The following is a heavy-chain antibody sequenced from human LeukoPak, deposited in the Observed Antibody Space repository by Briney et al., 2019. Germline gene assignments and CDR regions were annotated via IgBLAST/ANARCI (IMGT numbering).Heavy chain of an antibody. V-gene: IGHV3-23*01. CDR2: ISVSGGIT. D-gene: IGHD5-12*01. J-gene: IGHJ4*02. CDR1: GFTASSKY. CDR3: AKCGYSGCHLIDN. Sequence: GGSLRLSCAASGFTASSKYMTWVRQAPGKGLEWVSAISVSGGITYYAVSGKGRITISRDNSKNTLYLQMNSLRAEDTAVYYCAKCGYSGCHLIDNLGQGTLVTLSS.